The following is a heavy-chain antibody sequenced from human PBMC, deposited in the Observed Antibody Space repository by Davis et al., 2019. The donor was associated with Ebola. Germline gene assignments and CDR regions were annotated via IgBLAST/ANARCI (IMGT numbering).Heavy chain of an antibody. CDR1: GGSFSGYY. Sequence: MPSETLSLTCAVYGGSFSGYYWSWIRQPPGKGLEWIGEISHGGSTNYNPSLKSRVIISVDTSKNQFSLKLTSVTAADAAVYSCAGIAATGSYWGQGALVTVSS. CDR2: ISHGGST. D-gene: IGHD6-13*01. CDR3: AGIAATGSY. J-gene: IGHJ4*02. V-gene: IGHV4-34*01.